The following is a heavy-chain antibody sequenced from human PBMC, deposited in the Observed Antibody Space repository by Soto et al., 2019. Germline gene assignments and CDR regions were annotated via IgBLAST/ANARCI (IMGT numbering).Heavy chain of an antibody. V-gene: IGHV3-11*06. D-gene: IGHD3-9*01. CDR1: GFTFSDYY. CDR2: ISSSSSYT. J-gene: IGHJ4*02. CDR3: ARTPGGGLLPYFDWSGAPPPPDFDY. Sequence: SVRLSCAASGFTFSDYYRSWIRQAPWKGLEWVSYISSSSSYTNYADSVKGRFTISRDNAKNSLYLQMNSLRAEETAVYYSARTPGGGLLPYFDWSGAPPPPDFDYWGQGTLVTVSS.